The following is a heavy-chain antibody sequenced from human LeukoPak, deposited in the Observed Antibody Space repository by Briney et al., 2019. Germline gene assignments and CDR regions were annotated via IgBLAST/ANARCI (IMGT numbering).Heavy chain of an antibody. V-gene: IGHV1-69*13. CDR1: GGTFSSYA. Sequence: SVKVSCKASGGTFSSYAISWVRQAPGQGLEWMGGIIPIFGTATYAQKFQGRVTITADESTSTAYMELSSLRSEDTAVYYCARDQYVVYYDSSGFYNNDAFDIWGQGTMVSVSS. D-gene: IGHD3-22*01. CDR2: IIPIFGTA. J-gene: IGHJ3*02. CDR3: ARDQYVVYYDSSGFYNNDAFDI.